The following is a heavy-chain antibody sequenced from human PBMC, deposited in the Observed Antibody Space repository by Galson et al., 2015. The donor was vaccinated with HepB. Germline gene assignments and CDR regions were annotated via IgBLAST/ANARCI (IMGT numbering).Heavy chain of an antibody. CDR1: GYTFTGYY. V-gene: IGHV1-2*02. J-gene: IGHJ6*02. D-gene: IGHD3-16*02. CDR3: ARSSFYYGLDV. Sequence: SVKVSCKASGYTFTGYYIHWARQAPGQGLEWMGWINFNNGDTIYAPKFKGRVTMTRDTSIRTVYMDLTRLTSDDTAIYSCARSSFYYGLDVSVQGTTVTVSS. CDR2: INFNNGDT.